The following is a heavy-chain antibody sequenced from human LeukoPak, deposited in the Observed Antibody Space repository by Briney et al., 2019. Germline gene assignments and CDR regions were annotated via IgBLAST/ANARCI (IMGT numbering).Heavy chain of an antibody. J-gene: IGHJ2*01. D-gene: IGHD7-27*01. Sequence: QPGGSLRLSCTTSGFNFFNYNMNWVRQAPGKGLEWISHISSTSSTIKYADSVKGRFTISRDNSKNTLYLQMNSLRAEDTAVYYCAKVAPSLGIGWYFDLWGRGTLVTVSS. V-gene: IGHV3-48*01. CDR1: GFNFFNYN. CDR2: ISSTSSTI. CDR3: AKVAPSLGIGWYFDL.